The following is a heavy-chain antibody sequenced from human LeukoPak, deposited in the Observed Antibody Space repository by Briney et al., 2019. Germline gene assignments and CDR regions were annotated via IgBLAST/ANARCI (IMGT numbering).Heavy chain of an antibody. V-gene: IGHV3-21*01. Sequence: PGGSLRLSCAASGFTFSSYTMNWVRQAPGKGLEWVSSITSSSDYMYYADSVKGRFTISRDNAKNSLYLQMNSLRVEDTAVYFCARDLWGSYSTGSYLDYWGQGALVTVSS. CDR3: ARDLWGSYSTGSYLDY. D-gene: IGHD6-19*01. J-gene: IGHJ4*02. CDR1: GFTFSSYT. CDR2: ITSSSDYM.